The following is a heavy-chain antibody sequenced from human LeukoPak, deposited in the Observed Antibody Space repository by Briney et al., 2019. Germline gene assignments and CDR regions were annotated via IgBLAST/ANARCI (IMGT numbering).Heavy chain of an antibody. CDR1: GFTFSSYG. CDR2: ISGSGVST. J-gene: IGHJ4*02. V-gene: IGHV3-23*01. CDR3: AKSGRGPLYYFDY. Sequence: GGSLRLSCAASGFTFSSYGMHWVRQAPGKGLEWVSGISGSGVSTYYADSVEGRFTISRDNSNNTVYLQMNNLKAEDTAIYYCAKSGRGPLYYFDYWGQGTLVTVSS.